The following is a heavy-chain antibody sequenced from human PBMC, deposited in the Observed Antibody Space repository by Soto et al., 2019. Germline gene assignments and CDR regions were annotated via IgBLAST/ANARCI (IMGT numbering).Heavy chain of an antibody. CDR1: GYSFTSYW. CDR3: ARHLIVGGIAAAVSPYWFDP. CDR2: IYPGDSDT. Sequence: SGESLKISCKGSGYSFTSYWIGWVRQMPGKGLEWMGIIYPGDSDTRYSPSFQGQVTISADKSISTAYLQWSSLKASDTAMYYCARHLIVGGIAAAVSPYWFDPWGQGTLVTVSS. J-gene: IGHJ5*02. V-gene: IGHV5-51*01. D-gene: IGHD6-13*01.